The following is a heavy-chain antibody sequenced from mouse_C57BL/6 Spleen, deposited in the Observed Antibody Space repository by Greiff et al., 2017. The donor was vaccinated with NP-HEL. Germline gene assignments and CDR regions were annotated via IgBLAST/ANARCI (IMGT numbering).Heavy chain of an antibody. CDR2: IYPRDGST. CDR1: GYTFTSYD. CDR3: ARKEGYDVGWYFDV. V-gene: IGHV1-85*01. Sequence: VKLQESGPELVKPGASVKLSCKASGYTFTSYDINWVKQRPGQGLEWIGWIYPRDGSTKYTEKFKGKATLTVDTSSSTAYMELRSLTSEDSAVYFWARKEGYDVGWYFDVWGTGTTVTVSS. D-gene: IGHD2-2*01. J-gene: IGHJ1*03.